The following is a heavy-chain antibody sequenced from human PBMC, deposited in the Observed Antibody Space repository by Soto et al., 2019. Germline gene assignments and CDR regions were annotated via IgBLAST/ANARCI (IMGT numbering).Heavy chain of an antibody. J-gene: IGHJ6*02. CDR1: GFTFSSYD. Sequence: GGSLRLSCAASGFTFSSYDMHWVRQAPGKGLEWVAVLSYDGSNKHYADSVKGRFTISRDNSKNTLYLQMNSLRAEDTAVYYCAKPIAAVGYHGMDVWGQGTTVTVS. V-gene: IGHV3-30*18. CDR2: LSYDGSNK. D-gene: IGHD6-13*01. CDR3: AKPIAAVGYHGMDV.